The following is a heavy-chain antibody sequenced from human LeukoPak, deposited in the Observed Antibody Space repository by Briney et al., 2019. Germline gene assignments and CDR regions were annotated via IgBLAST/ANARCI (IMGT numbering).Heavy chain of an antibody. CDR2: ISSSGTSI. CDR1: GFTFTNYG. J-gene: IGHJ6*03. CDR3: ARTAKDIVIVPASYYMDV. Sequence: PGGSLRLSCAASGFTFTNYGMNWVRQPPGKGLEGASSISSSGTSIDYADSVKGRFTVSRDSATNSLYLQMNSLRAEDTAVYYCARTAKDIVIVPASYYMDVWGKGTTVTVSS. V-gene: IGHV3-21*01. D-gene: IGHD2-2*01.